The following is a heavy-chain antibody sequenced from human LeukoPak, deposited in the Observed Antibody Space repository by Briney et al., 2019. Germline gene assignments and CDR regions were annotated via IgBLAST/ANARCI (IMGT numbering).Heavy chain of an antibody. D-gene: IGHD2-8*01. Sequence: GGSLRLSCAASRFTFSSYSMNWVRQAPGKGLEWVSSISSLNSDIYYADSVRGRFTISRDNPKNSLYLQLNSLRAEDTAVYYCARVGVRGDYFDYWGQGTLVTVSS. CDR3: ARVGVRGDYFDY. CDR1: RFTFSSYS. CDR2: ISSLNSDI. V-gene: IGHV3-21*01. J-gene: IGHJ4*02.